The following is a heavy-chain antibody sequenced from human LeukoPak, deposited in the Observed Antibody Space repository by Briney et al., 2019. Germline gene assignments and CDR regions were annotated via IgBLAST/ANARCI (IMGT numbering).Heavy chain of an antibody. CDR2: IVVTGGVT. J-gene: IGHJ4*02. D-gene: IGHD3-10*01. CDR3: AKDDGGEYHLFDS. V-gene: IGHV3-23*01. Sequence: GRSLRLSCAASGFTFSSYAMHWVRQAPGKGLEWVSTIVVTGGVTYYADSVTGRFTISRDNSKNILYLHLNSLRVEDTAVYYCAKDDGGEYHLFDSWGQGTLVTVSS. CDR1: GFTFSSYA.